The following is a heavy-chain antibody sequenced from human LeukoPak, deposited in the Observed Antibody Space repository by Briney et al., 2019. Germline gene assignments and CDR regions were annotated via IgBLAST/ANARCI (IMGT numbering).Heavy chain of an antibody. CDR2: ISGSGDHI. J-gene: IGHJ6*02. CDR3: TRHVESITMVRGLGYGMDV. V-gene: IGHV3-23*01. Sequence: GGSLRLSCAASGLTFSSQAMTWVRQAPGKGLEWISAISGSGDHIYYADSVKGRFTISRDDSKNTAYLQMNSLKTEDTAVYYCTRHVESITMVRGLGYGMDVWGQGTTVTVSS. D-gene: IGHD3-10*01. CDR1: GLTFSSQA.